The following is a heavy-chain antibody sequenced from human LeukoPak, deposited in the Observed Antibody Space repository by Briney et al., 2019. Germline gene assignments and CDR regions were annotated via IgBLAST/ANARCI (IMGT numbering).Heavy chain of an antibody. D-gene: IGHD3-3*01. CDR1: GGSISSGGYY. CDR2: ISYSGNT. V-gene: IGHV4-61*08. J-gene: IGHJ5*02. Sequence: PSETLSLTCTVSGGSISSGGYYWSWIRQPPGKGLEWIGYISYSGNTDYTASLKSRVTISVDTSKNQFSLKLSSVTAADTAVYYCARAPGGIFGVVILPYNWFDPWGQGTLVTVSS. CDR3: ARAPGGIFGVVILPYNWFDP.